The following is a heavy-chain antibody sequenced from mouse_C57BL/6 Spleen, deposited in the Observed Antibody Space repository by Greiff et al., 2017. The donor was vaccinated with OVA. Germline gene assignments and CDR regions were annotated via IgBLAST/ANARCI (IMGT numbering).Heavy chain of an antibody. Sequence: QVQLQQPGAELVKPGASVKLSCKASGYTFTSYWMHGVKQRPGQGLEWIGMIHPNSGSTNYNEKFKSKATLTVDKSSSTAYMQLSSLTSEDSAVYYCAREGYSKIFDYWGQGTTLTVSS. CDR3: AREGYSKIFDY. D-gene: IGHD2-5*01. V-gene: IGHV1-64*01. CDR2: IHPNSGST. J-gene: IGHJ2*01. CDR1: GYTFTSYW.